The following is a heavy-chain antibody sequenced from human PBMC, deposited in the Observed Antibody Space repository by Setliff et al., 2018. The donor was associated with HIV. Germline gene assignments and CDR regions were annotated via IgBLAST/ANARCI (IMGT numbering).Heavy chain of an antibody. D-gene: IGHD2-2*01. CDR1: GGSISSYY. CDR3: ARADIVVVPAAISSIFYYYYYMDV. J-gene: IGHJ6*03. Sequence: PSETLFLTCTVSGGSISSYYWSWIRQPPGKGLEWIGYIYYSGSTNYNPSLKSRVTISVDTSKNQFSLKLSSVTAADTAVYYCARADIVVVPAAISSIFYYYYYMDVWGKGTTVTV. CDR2: IYYSGST. V-gene: IGHV4-59*12.